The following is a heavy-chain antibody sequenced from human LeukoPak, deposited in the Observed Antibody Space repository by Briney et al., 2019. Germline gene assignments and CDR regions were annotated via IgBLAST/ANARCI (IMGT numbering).Heavy chain of an antibody. V-gene: IGHV4-59*08. D-gene: IGHD3-9*01. CDR3: ARLPTGFPNWFDR. CDR1: GGSISSYY. Sequence: PSETLSLTCTVSGGSISSYYWSWIRQPPGKGLEWIGYIYYSGSTNYNPSLNGRVTVSADTSKNQFSLKLSSVTAADTAVYYCARLPTGFPNWFDRWGQGTLVTVSS. CDR2: IYYSGST. J-gene: IGHJ5*02.